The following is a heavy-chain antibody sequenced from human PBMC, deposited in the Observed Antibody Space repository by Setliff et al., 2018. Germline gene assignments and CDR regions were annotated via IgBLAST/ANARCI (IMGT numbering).Heavy chain of an antibody. V-gene: IGHV1-69*05. CDR3: ARERGDIVTTTSYYYYLDV. D-gene: IGHD5-12*01. Sequence: SVKVSCKASGGTFRSYGISWVRQAPGQGLEWMGGIIPIFGTTNYAQRFQGRVTITTDESTSTAYMELSSLRSEDTAVYYCARERGDIVTTTSYYYYLDVWGKGTTVTVSS. CDR2: IIPIFGTT. CDR1: GGTFRSYG. J-gene: IGHJ6*03.